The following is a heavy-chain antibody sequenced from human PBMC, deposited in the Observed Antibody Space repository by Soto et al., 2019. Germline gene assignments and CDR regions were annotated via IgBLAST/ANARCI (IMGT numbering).Heavy chain of an antibody. D-gene: IGHD5-12*01. CDR1: GFTFSSYG. CDR3: ARDQDSGYAAPDAFDI. CDR2: IWYDGSNK. Sequence: GGSLRLSCAASGFTFSSYGMHWVRQAPGKGLEWVAVIWYDGSNKYYADSVKGRFTISRDNSKNTLYLQMNSLRAEDTAVYYCARDQDSGYAAPDAFDIWGQGTMVTVSS. V-gene: IGHV3-33*01. J-gene: IGHJ3*02.